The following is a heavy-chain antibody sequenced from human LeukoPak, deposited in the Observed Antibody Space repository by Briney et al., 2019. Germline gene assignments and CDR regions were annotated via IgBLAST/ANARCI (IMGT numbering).Heavy chain of an antibody. D-gene: IGHD3-3*01. Sequence: RASVKVSCKASGYTFTSYYMHWVRQAPGQGLEWMGIINPSGGSTSYAQKFQGRVTMTRDTSTSTVYMELSSLRSEDTAVYYCARADFLPDYYYYGMDVWGQGTTVTVSS. CDR2: INPSGGST. V-gene: IGHV1-46*01. J-gene: IGHJ6*02. CDR3: ARADFLPDYYYYGMDV. CDR1: GYTFTSYY.